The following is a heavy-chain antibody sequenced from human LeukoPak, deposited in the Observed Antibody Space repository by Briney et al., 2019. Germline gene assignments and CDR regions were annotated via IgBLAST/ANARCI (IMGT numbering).Heavy chain of an antibody. Sequence: GESPKISCKGSGYSFTSYWIGWVRQMPGKGLEWMGIIYPGDSDTRYSPSFQGQVTVSADKSISTAYLQWSSLKASDTAMYYCARQNILTGYNWFDLWGQGTLVTVSS. CDR3: ARQNILTGYNWFDL. J-gene: IGHJ5*02. D-gene: IGHD3-9*01. CDR2: IYPGDSDT. CDR1: GYSFTSYW. V-gene: IGHV5-51*01.